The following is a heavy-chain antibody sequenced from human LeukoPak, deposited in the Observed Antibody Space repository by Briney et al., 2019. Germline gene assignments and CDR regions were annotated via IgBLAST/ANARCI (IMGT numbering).Heavy chain of an antibody. D-gene: IGHD5-18*01. Sequence: GGSLRLSCAASGFTFSSHGMHWVRQAPGKGLEWVAHIWYDGSKKNYADSVKGRFTISRDDSKSTLYLQINSLRAEDTAVYYCAKDLSYGSNWFDPWGQGTLVTVSS. CDR2: IWYDGSKK. CDR3: AKDLSYGSNWFDP. CDR1: GFTFSSHG. J-gene: IGHJ5*02. V-gene: IGHV3-33*06.